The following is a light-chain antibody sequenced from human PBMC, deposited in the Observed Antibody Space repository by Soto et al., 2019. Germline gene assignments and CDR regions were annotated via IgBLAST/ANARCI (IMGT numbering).Light chain of an antibody. J-gene: IGLJ2*01. CDR1: SFNIGAGYD. CDR2: GNS. CDR3: QSYDSTLNGWI. V-gene: IGLV1-40*01. Sequence: QSVLTQPPSVSGAPGQRVTISCTGSSFNIGAGYDVHWYQQLPGTAPKLLIFGNSNRPSGVPDRFSGSNSGTSASLAITGLQAEDEADYYCQSYDSTLNGWIFGGGTQLTVL.